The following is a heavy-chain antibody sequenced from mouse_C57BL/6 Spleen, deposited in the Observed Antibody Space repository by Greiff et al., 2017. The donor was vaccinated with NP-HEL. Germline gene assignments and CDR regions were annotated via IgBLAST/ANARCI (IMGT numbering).Heavy chain of an antibody. CDR2: ISSGSSTI. V-gene: IGHV5-17*01. CDR1: GFTFSDYG. CDR3: ARPGSSGYVRGYYAMDY. D-gene: IGHD3-2*02. Sequence: EVKLVESGGGLVKPGGSLKLSCAASGFTFSDYGMHWVRQAPEKGLEWVAYISSGSSTIYYADTVKGRFTISRDNAKNTLLLQMTSLRSEDTAMYYCARPGSSGYVRGYYAMDYWGQGTSVTVSS. J-gene: IGHJ4*01.